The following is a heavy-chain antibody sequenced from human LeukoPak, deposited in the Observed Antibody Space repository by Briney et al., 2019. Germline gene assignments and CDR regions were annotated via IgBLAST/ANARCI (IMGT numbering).Heavy chain of an antibody. D-gene: IGHD3-10*01. CDR1: GYTFTSYY. V-gene: IGHV1-46*01. J-gene: IGHJ4*02. CDR3: ARVMVAWFGDKAFDY. Sequence: ASVKGSCKTSGYTFTSYYIHWVRQAPGQGLECMGIINPNGGATSYTQKFQGRVTMTRDTSTSTVYMDLSSLRSADTAVYYCARVMVAWFGDKAFDYWGQGTLVTVSS. CDR2: INPNGGAT.